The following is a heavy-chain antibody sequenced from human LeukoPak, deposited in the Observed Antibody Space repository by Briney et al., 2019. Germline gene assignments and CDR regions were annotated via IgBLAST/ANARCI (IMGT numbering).Heavy chain of an antibody. D-gene: IGHD3-10*01. CDR2: INPSGGST. CDR1: GYTFTSYY. Sequence: ASVKISCKASGYTFTSYYMHWVRHAPAQGLEWMGIINPSGGSTSYAQKFQGRVTMTRDTSTSTVYMELSSLRSEDTAVYYCARGPTRGAGDYWGQGTLVSVS. CDR3: ARGPTRGAGDY. V-gene: IGHV1-46*01. J-gene: IGHJ4*02.